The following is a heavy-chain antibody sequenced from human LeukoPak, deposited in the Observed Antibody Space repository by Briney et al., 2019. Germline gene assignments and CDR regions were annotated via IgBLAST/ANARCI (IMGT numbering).Heavy chain of an antibody. CDR3: ARDRIAVAVFDAFDI. CDR2: IWYDGSNK. V-gene: IGHV3-33*01. Sequence: GSLRLSCAASGFTFSSYGMHWVRQAPGKGLEWVAVIWYDGSNKYYADSVKGRFTISRDNSKNTLYLQMNSLRAEDTAVYYCARDRIAVAVFDAFDIWGQGTMVTVSS. J-gene: IGHJ3*02. CDR1: GFTFSSYG. D-gene: IGHD6-19*01.